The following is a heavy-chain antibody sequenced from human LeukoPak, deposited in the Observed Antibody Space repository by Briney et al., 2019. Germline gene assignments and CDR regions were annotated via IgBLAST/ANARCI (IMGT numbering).Heavy chain of an antibody. J-gene: IGHJ4*02. Sequence: GGSLRLSCAASGFTFSSYGMHWVRQAPGKGLEWVAVISYDGSNKYYADSVKGRFTISRDNSENTLYLQMNSLRAEDTAVYYCAKGQPWIQLWAAFDYWGQGTLVTVSS. V-gene: IGHV3-30*18. CDR2: ISYDGSNK. CDR1: GFTFSSYG. D-gene: IGHD5-18*01. CDR3: AKGQPWIQLWAAFDY.